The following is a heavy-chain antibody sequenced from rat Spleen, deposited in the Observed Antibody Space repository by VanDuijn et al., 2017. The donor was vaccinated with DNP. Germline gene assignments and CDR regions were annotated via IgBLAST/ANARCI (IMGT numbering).Heavy chain of an antibody. CDR3: AGRPPPTRGPFDY. V-gene: IGHV5-7*01. Sequence: EVQLVESAGGLVQPGRSLKLSCAVSGFTFSDYYMAWVRQAPAKGLEWVATISYNGGTPYYRDSVKGRFTISRDNAQSTLYLQMDSLRSEDTATYYCAGRPPPTRGPFDYWGQGVTVTVSS. J-gene: IGHJ2*01. D-gene: IGHD1-4*01. CDR1: GFTFSDYY. CDR2: ISYNGGTP.